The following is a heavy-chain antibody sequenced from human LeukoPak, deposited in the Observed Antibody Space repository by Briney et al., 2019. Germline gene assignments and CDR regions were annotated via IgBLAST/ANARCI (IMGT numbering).Heavy chain of an antibody. Sequence: ASVKVSCKASGYTFTSYYLHWVRQAPGPGHEWMGIINPSGGSTSYAQKFQGRVTMTRDMSTSTVYMELRSLRSDDTAVYYCARGGYYDSSGYYYFVYWGQGTLVTVSS. CDR3: ARGGYYDSSGYYYFVY. J-gene: IGHJ4*02. CDR1: GYTFTSYY. CDR2: INPSGGST. V-gene: IGHV1-46*01. D-gene: IGHD3-22*01.